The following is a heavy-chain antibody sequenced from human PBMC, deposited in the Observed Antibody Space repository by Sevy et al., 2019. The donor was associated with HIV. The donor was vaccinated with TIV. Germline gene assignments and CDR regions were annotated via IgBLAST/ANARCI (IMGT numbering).Heavy chain of an antibody. Sequence: ASVKVSCKASGYTFTGYYMHWVRQAPGQGLEWMGWINPNSGDTNYAQKFQGRVTMTRDTSISTAYMELSRLRSDDTAVYYCARDMVRGDHGDYWGQGTLVTVSS. J-gene: IGHJ4*02. D-gene: IGHD3-10*01. CDR3: ARDMVRGDHGDY. V-gene: IGHV1-2*02. CDR2: INPNSGDT. CDR1: GYTFTGYY.